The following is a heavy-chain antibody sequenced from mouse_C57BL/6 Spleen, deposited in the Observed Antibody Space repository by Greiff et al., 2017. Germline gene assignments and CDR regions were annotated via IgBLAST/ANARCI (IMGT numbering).Heavy chain of an antibody. Sequence: QVQLQQPGAELVRPGTSVKLSCKASGYTFTSYWMHWVKQRPGQGLEWIGVIHPSDSYTNYNQKFKGKATLTVDTSSSTAYMQLSSLTSEDSAVYYCAISLYGHDEGPYYFDYWGQGTTLTVSS. CDR2: IHPSDSYT. CDR1: GYTFTSYW. D-gene: IGHD2-14*01. CDR3: AISLYGHDEGPYYFDY. V-gene: IGHV1-59*01. J-gene: IGHJ2*01.